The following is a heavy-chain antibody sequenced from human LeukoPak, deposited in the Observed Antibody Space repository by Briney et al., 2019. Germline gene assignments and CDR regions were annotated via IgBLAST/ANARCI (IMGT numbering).Heavy chain of an antibody. CDR1: GGSFSGYY. Sequence: PSETLSLTCAVYGGSFSGYYWSWIRQPPGKGLEWIGEINHSGSTNYNPSLKSRVTIPVDTSKNQFSLKLSSVTAADTAVYYCARLTRIVGALDYWGQGTLVTVSS. V-gene: IGHV4-34*01. D-gene: IGHD1-26*01. CDR3: ARLTRIVGALDY. J-gene: IGHJ4*02. CDR2: INHSGST.